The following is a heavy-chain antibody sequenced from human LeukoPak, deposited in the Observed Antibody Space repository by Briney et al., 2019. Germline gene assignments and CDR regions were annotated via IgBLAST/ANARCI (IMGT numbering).Heavy chain of an antibody. CDR2: INHSGST. V-gene: IGHV4-34*01. J-gene: IGHJ4*02. Sequence: PSETLSLTCAVYGGSFSGYYWSWIRQPPGKGLEWIGEINHSGSTNYNPSLKSRVTISVDTSKNQLSLKLTSVSAADTAVYYCARIVPGSGWFPFDYWGQGTLVTVSS. CDR3: ARIVPGSGWFPFDY. CDR1: GGSFSGYY. D-gene: IGHD6-19*01.